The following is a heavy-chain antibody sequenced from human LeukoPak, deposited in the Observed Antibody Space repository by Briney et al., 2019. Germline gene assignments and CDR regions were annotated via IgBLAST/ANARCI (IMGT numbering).Heavy chain of an antibody. Sequence: PGGSLRLSCAASGFTFSSYWMSWVRQAPGKGLEWVANIKQDGSEKYYVDSVKGRFTISRDNAKNSLYLQMNSLRAEDTAVYYRARDTFDILTGYYYYFDYWGQGTLVTVSS. CDR3: ARDTFDILTGYYYYFDY. CDR1: GFTFSSYW. J-gene: IGHJ4*02. D-gene: IGHD3-9*01. V-gene: IGHV3-7*01. CDR2: IKQDGSEK.